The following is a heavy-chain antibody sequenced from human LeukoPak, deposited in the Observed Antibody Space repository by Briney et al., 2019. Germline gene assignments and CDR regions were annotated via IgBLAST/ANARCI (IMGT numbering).Heavy chain of an antibody. J-gene: IGHJ6*03. Sequence: ASVKVSCKASGYTFTGYYMHWVRQAPGQGLEWMGWINPNSGGTNYAQKFQGRVTMTGDTSISTAYMELSRLRSDDTAVYYCARTVAPQYCTGGVCYYYYYYMDVWGKGTTVTVSS. D-gene: IGHD2-8*02. CDR2: INPNSGGT. V-gene: IGHV1-2*02. CDR1: GYTFTGYY. CDR3: ARTVAPQYCTGGVCYYYYYYMDV.